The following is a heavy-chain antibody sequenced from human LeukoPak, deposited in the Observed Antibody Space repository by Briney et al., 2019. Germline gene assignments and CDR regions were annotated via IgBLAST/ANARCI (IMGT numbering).Heavy chain of an antibody. CDR3: ARAAYDFWTYYYYGMDV. CDR2: IYSGGST. Sequence: GGSLRLSCAVSGFTVSSNYMSWVRQAPGKGLEWVSVIYSGGSTYYADSVKGRFTISRDNSKNTLYLQMNSLRAEDTAVYYCARAAYDFWTYYYYGMDVWGQGTTVTVSS. D-gene: IGHD3-3*01. CDR1: GFTVSSNY. V-gene: IGHV3-53*01. J-gene: IGHJ6*02.